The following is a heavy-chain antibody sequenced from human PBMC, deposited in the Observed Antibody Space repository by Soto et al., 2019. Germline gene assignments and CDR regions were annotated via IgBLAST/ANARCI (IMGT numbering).Heavy chain of an antibody. V-gene: IGHV4-30-4*01. CDR2: IYYSGST. D-gene: IGHD2-21*02. CDR1: GGSISSGDYY. Sequence: SETLSLTCTVSGGSISSGDYYWSWIRQPPGKGLEWIGYIYYSGSTYYNPSLKSRVIISVDTSKNQFSLKLSSVTAADTAVYYCARAYCGGDCYLLRWFDPWGQGTLVTVSS. J-gene: IGHJ5*02. CDR3: ARAYCGGDCYLLRWFDP.